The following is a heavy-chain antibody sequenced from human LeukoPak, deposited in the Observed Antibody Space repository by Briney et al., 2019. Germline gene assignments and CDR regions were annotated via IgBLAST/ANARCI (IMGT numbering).Heavy chain of an antibody. CDR3: ARDGYTFGYGAFDI. CDR2: IYYRGGT. V-gene: IGHV4-59*01. CDR1: GGSTSNYF. Sequence: PSETLSLTCTVSGGSTSNYFWSWIRQPPGKGLEWIGYIYYRGGTTYNPALKSRVTISVDTSKKQFSLKLSSVTAADTAVYYCARDGYTFGYGAFDIWGQGTMVTVSS. D-gene: IGHD5-18*01. J-gene: IGHJ3*02.